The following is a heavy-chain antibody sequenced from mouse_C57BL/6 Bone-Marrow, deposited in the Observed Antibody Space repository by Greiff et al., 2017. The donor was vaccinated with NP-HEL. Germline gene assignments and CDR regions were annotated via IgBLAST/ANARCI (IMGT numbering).Heavy chain of an antibody. J-gene: IGHJ2*01. Sequence: EVKLVESGGGLVQPKGSLKLSCAASGFSFNTYAMNWVRQAPGKGLEWVARIRSKSNNYATYYADSVKDRFTISRDDSESMLYLQMNNLKTEDTAMYYCVSSGDDSDYWGQGTTLTVSS. CDR2: IRSKSNNYAT. D-gene: IGHD2-4*01. V-gene: IGHV10-1*01. CDR3: VSSGDDSDY. CDR1: GFSFNTYA.